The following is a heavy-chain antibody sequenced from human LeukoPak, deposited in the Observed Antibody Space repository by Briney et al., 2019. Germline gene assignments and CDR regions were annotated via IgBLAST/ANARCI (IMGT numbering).Heavy chain of an antibody. V-gene: IGHV4-39*01. CDR3: ARYPRGAFDI. Sequence: RTSETLSLTCTVSGGSMNTISYYWVWIRQAPEKGLEWIGSVYSRGSIYSNPSLRSRVTISLDTSKNQFSLNLSSVTVADTAVYYCARYPRGAFDIWGQGTMVTVSS. CDR1: GGSMNTISYY. CDR2: VYSRGSI. D-gene: IGHD3-10*01. J-gene: IGHJ3*02.